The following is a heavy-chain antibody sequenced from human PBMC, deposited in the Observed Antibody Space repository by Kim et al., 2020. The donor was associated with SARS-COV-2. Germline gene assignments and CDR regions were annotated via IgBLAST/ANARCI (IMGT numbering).Heavy chain of an antibody. J-gene: IGHJ4*02. CDR1: GFTFSNYW. D-gene: IGHD3-10*01. CDR2: FSGDGSSI. CDR3: TRGVYAGGYFDY. V-gene: IGHV3-74*01. Sequence: GGSLRLSCAASGFTFSNYWMYWVRQAPGKGLMTVSRFSGDGSSISYADSVKGRFTISRDSAKSTLYLQMNSLRAEDTALYYCTRGVYAGGYFDYWGQGILVTVSS.